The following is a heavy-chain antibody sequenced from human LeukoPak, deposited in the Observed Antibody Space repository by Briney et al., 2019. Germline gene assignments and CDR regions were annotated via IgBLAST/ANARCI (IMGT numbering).Heavy chain of an antibody. CDR3: ARAVGSGTTGEVKFDR. Sequence: SETLSLTCTVSGCSISNYYWSWIRQPPGKGLEWIGYIYYSGSTNYNPSLKSRVTISVDTSKNQFSLKLRSVTAADTAVYYCARAVGSGTTGEVKFDRWGQGTLVTVSS. J-gene: IGHJ5*02. V-gene: IGHV4-59*01. CDR1: GCSISNYY. CDR2: IYYSGST. D-gene: IGHD3-10*01.